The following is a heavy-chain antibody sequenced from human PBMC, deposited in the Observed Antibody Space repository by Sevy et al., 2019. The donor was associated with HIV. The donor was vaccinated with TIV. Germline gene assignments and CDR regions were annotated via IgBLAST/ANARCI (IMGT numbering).Heavy chain of an antibody. D-gene: IGHD3-3*01. CDR1: GFILSSYA. V-gene: IGHV3-23*01. J-gene: IGHJ5*02. CDR3: AKEYYDFWSGYPNWFDP. Sequence: GGSLRLSCAASGFILSSYAMSWVRQAPGKGLEWVSAISGSGGSTYYADSVKGRFTISRDNSKNTLYLQMNSLRAEDTAVYYCAKEYYDFWSGYPNWFDPWGQGSLVTVSS. CDR2: ISGSGGST.